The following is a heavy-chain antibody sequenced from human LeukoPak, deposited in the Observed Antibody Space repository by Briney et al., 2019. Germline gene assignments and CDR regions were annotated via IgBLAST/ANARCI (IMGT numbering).Heavy chain of an antibody. V-gene: IGHV1-8*01. CDR3: TRGDIQTTVLNDPFNI. D-gene: IGHD4-17*01. CDR2: MNPNSGNT. Sequence: ASVKVSCKASGYTFTSYDINWVRQATGQGPEWMGWMNPNSGNTGYAQKFQGRVTMTRDTSIRTAYLELRSLRSEDTAVYYCTRGDIQTTVLNDPFNIWGQGTMVTVSS. CDR1: GYTFTSYD. J-gene: IGHJ3*02.